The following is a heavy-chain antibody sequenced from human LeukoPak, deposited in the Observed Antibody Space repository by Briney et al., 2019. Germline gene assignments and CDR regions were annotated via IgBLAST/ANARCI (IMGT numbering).Heavy chain of an antibody. CDR2: IYNSGDT. J-gene: IGHJ4*02. V-gene: IGHV3-53*01. D-gene: IGHD1-26*01. Sequence: PPETLSLTCTVSDGSITNYDWSWVRQAPGKWLEWVSIIYNSGDTYYAHSVKGRFIISRDNSKNTLYLQMNSLRAEDTAVYYCAKQEVGATHTLDYWGQGTLVTVSS. CDR3: AKQEVGATHTLDY. CDR1: DGSITNYD.